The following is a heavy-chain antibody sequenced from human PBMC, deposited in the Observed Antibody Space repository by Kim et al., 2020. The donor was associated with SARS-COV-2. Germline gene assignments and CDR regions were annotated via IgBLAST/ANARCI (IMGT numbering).Heavy chain of an antibody. CDR1: GFTFSNYG. CDR3: ASSWAGTTSVCAGYV. Sequence: GGSLRLSCTASGFTFSNYGMGWVRRTPGKGLEWVAAIYYSGGNTYYTDSVEGRFTISRDNSKNSLYLQMSSLRAEDTSVYYCASSWAGTTSVCAGYVCG. D-gene: IGHD2-15*01. CDR2: IYYSGGNT. J-gene: IGHJ3*01. V-gene: IGHV3-23*05.